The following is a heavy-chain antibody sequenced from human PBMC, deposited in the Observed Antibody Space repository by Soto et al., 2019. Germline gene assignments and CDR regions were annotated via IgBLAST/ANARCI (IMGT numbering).Heavy chain of an antibody. V-gene: IGHV5-51*01. D-gene: IGHD3-22*01. J-gene: IGHJ1*01. CDR3: ARKDKSGYFNRFDP. CDR2: IFPSDSDT. CDR1: GYKFTSSW. Sequence: GESLKISCRTSGYKFTSSWIAWVRQKPGKGLEWMGIIFPSDSDTRYSPSFQGQVTISADRSTSTVFLQWASLKASDTAVYFCARKDKSGYFNRFDPRGKGTRVTVSS.